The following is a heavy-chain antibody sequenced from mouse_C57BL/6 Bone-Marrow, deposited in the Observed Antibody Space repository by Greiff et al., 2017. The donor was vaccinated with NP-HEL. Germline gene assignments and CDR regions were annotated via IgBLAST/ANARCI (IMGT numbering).Heavy chain of an antibody. J-gene: IGHJ1*03. Sequence: VHVKQSGAELVRPGSSVKMSCKTSGYTFTSYGINWVKPRPGQGLEWIGYIYIGNGYTEYNEKFKGKATLTSDTSSSTAYMQLSSLTSEDSAIYFCLITTVVATDWHFDVWGTGTTVTVSS. V-gene: IGHV1-58*01. CDR2: IYIGNGYT. CDR3: LITTVVATDWHFDV. CDR1: GYTFTSYG. D-gene: IGHD1-1*01.